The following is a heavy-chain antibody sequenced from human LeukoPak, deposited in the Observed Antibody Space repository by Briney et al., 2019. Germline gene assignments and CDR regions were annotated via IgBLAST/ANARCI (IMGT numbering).Heavy chain of an antibody. D-gene: IGHD2-2*01. CDR1: GGSVSSYDYY. V-gene: IGHV4-31*02. J-gene: IGHJ5*02. CDR2: IFYSGDT. Sequence: SGPTLVSPSQTLSLTCTVSGGSVSSYDYYWSWIRQLPGKGLEWVGYIFYSGDTFYNPSLKGRVSISLDTSKNQFSLKLSSVTAADTAVYYCARSEYIGYCSSTSCYDWFDPWGQGTLVTVSS. CDR3: ARSEYIGYCSSTSCYDWFDP.